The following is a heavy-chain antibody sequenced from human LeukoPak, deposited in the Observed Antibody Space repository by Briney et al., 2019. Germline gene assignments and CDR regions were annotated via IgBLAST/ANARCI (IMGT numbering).Heavy chain of an antibody. V-gene: IGHV3-23*01. CDR3: AKEGRSSDFYYGMDV. Sequence: GGSLRLSCAASGFTFSSYAMSWVRQAPGKGLEWVSAISGSGGSTYYADSVKGRFTISRDNSKNTLYLQMNSLRAEDTAVYYCAKEGRSSDFYYGMDVWVQGTTVTVSS. D-gene: IGHD3-3*01. CDR1: GFTFSSYA. J-gene: IGHJ6*02. CDR2: ISGSGGST.